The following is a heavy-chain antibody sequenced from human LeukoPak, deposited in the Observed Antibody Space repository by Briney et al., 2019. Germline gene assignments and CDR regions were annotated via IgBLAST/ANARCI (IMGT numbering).Heavy chain of an antibody. D-gene: IGHD3-10*01. V-gene: IGHV3-11*01. CDR2: IRSGGTTI. Sequence: PGGPLRLSCAASGFTFSDYYMTWIRQAPGKGLEWVSYIRSGGTTIYYADSVKGRFTISRDNAKNSLYLQMNSLRAEDTAVYFCARIPAWLGAFGYFDVWGRGTLVTVSS. CDR3: ARIPAWLGAFGYFDV. J-gene: IGHJ2*01. CDR1: GFTFSDYY.